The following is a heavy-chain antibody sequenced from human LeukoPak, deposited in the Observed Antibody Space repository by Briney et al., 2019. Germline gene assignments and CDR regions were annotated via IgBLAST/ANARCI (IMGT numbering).Heavy chain of an antibody. CDR2: ITSGGDTT. CDR1: GFTFSSYA. D-gene: IGHD3-10*01. J-gene: IGHJ6*03. Sequence: PGGSLRLSCAASGFTFSSYAMSWVRQAPGKGLEWVSIITSGGDTTFYADSVKGRFTISRDNSKNTLYLQMNSLRVEDTAVYYCAKVAGDYYYMDVWGKGTTVTVSS. CDR3: AKVAGDYYYMDV. V-gene: IGHV3-23*01.